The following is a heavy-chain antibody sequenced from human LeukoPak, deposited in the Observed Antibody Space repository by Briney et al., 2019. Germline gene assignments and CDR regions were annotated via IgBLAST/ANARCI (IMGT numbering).Heavy chain of an antibody. D-gene: IGHD6-19*01. CDR1: GFTFSSYE. CDR3: AKPGYSSGWYLDY. CDR2: IRYDGSNK. V-gene: IGHV3-30*02. J-gene: IGHJ4*02. Sequence: GGSLRLSCAASGFTFSSYEMNWVRQAPEKGLEWVAFIRYDGSNKYYADSVKGRFTISRDNPKNTLYLQMNSLRAEDTAVYYCAKPGYSSGWYLDYWGQGTVVTVSS.